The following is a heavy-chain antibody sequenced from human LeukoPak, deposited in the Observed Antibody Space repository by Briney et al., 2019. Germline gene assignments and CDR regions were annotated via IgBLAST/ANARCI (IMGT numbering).Heavy chain of an antibody. J-gene: IGHJ4*02. D-gene: IGHD2-2*01. V-gene: IGHV3-7*01. CDR2: LNEDGSVK. CDR1: EFSFSTNW. Sequence: PGGSLRLSCAASEFSFSTNWMHWVRQTPGKGLEWVGELNEDGSVKYYVDSVKGRFTISRDNAKSLLFLQMYNLRTEDTGVYFCANVPRSTVSYWGRGTLVTVSS. CDR3: ANVPRSTVSY.